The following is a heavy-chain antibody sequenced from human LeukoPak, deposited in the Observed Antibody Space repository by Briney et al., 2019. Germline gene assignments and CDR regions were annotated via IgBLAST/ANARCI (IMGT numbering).Heavy chain of an antibody. CDR3: ARDQYDTWSRRGNFDS. CDR1: GFTFGKYW. V-gene: IGHV3-7*03. D-gene: IGHD3-3*01. Sequence: PGGSLRLSCVASGFTFGKYWMSWVRQAPGKGLEWVANIKSGGSEKNYVDSVKGRFTISRDNTKNSLYLQMNSLRAEDTAVFYCARDQYDTWSRRGNFDSWGQGTLVIVSS. J-gene: IGHJ4*02. CDR2: IKSGGSEK.